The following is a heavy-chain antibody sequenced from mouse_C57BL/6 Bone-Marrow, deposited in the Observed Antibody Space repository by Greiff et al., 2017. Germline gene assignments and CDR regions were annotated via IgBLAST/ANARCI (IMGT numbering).Heavy chain of an antibody. D-gene: IGHD2-5*01. CDR1: GYTFTSYW. V-gene: IGHV1-7*01. CDR2: INPSSGYT. J-gene: IGHJ1*03. CDR3: ARPYYSNYWYFDV. Sequence: VQRVESGAELAKPGASVKLSCKASGYTFTSYWMHWVKQRPGQGLEWIGYINPSSGYTNYNEKFKSKATLTVDTSSSTAYMQLSSLTSEDSAVYYCARPYYSNYWYFDVWGTGTTVTVSS.